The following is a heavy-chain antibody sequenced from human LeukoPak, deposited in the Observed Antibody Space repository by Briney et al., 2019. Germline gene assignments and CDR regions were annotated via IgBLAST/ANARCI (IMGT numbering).Heavy chain of an antibody. V-gene: IGHV4-4*07. D-gene: IGHD2-2*01. CDR1: GGSISSYS. CDR3: ATEQNSAEQLLPYDDYYGMDV. Sequence: SETLSLTCAVSGGSISSYSWSWIRQPPGKGLEWIGGIYTSGSTNYNPSLKSRVTISVDTSKNQFSLKLSSVTAAVTAVDYCATEQNSAEQLLPYDDYYGMDVWGQGTTVTVSS. J-gene: IGHJ6*02. CDR2: IYTSGST.